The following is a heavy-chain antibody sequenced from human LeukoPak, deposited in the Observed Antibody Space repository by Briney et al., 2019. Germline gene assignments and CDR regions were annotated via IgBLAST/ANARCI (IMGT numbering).Heavy chain of an antibody. CDR1: GCSISSYY. CDR3: ARHIAGSGYQALDF. V-gene: IGHV4-59*08. J-gene: IGHJ4*02. CDR2: IYYSGST. D-gene: IGHD3-22*01. Sequence: SETLSLTCAVSGCSISSYYWSWIRQPPGKGLEWIGYIYYSGSTNYNPSLKSRVTISVDTSKNQFSLKLSSVTAADTAVYYCARHIAGSGYQALDFWGQGTLVTVSS.